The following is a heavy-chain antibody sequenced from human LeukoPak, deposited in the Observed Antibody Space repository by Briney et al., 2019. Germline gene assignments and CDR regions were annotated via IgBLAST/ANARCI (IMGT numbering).Heavy chain of an antibody. CDR1: GGSISSYY. J-gene: IGHJ4*02. D-gene: IGHD3-10*01. V-gene: IGHV4-59*08. CDR2: IYYSGST. CDR3: ARPYGSGNYWSFDY. Sequence: SETLPLTCTVSGGSISSYYWSWIRQPPGKGLEWIGYIYYSGSTNYNPSLKSRVTISVDTSKNQFSLKLSSVTAADTAVYYCARPYGSGNYWSFDYWGQGTLVTVSS.